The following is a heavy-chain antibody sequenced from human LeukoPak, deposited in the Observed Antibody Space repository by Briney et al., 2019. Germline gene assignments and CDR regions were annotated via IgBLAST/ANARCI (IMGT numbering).Heavy chain of an antibody. CDR2: IMPLFGSA. J-gene: IGHJ6*03. CDR3: MDF. CDR1: GGTLTYYA. V-gene: IGHV1-69*05. Sequence: ASVKVSCKASGGTLTYYALSWVRQAPGRGLEWLGGIMPLFGSAKYAQKFQGRVTITTDDSRSTAYMELSSLRSEDTAVYYYMDFWGKGTSVTVSS.